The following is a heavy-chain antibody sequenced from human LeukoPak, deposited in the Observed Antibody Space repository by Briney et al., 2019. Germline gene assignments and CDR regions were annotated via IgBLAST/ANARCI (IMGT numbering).Heavy chain of an antibody. CDR3: ARGGPYDYGLDS. CDR2: IGALGTTT. CDR1: GFTFSIFE. D-gene: IGHD4/OR15-4a*01. V-gene: IGHV3-48*03. Sequence: PGGSLRLSCEASGFTFSIFEMNWVRQAPGKGLEWVSYIGALGTTTHYADTVKGRFTMSRDNAKDSLYLQMNSLRVEDTAVYYCARGGPYDYGLDSWGQGTLVTVSS. J-gene: IGHJ5*01.